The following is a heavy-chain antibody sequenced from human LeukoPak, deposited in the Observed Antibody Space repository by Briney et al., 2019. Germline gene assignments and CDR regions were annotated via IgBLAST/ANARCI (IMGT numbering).Heavy chain of an antibody. Sequence: GGSLILSCAASGFTFSTYSMNWVRQAPGKGLDWVSSISSSGSYIYYADSVKGRFTISRDNAKNSLYLLMNSLRAEDTAVYYCARVATCGSTSCYAVYWGQGTLVTVSS. CDR3: ARVATCGSTSCYAVY. V-gene: IGHV3-21*01. CDR1: GFTFSTYS. J-gene: IGHJ4*02. D-gene: IGHD2-2*01. CDR2: ISSSGSYI.